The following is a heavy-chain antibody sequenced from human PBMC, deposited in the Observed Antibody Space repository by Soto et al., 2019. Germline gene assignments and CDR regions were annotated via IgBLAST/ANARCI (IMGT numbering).Heavy chain of an antibody. CDR2: IYHSGST. Sequence: SETLSLTCAVSSGSISSSNWWSWVRQPPGKGLEWIGEIYHSGSTNYNPSLKSRVTISVDKSKNQFSLKLSSVTAADTAVYYCARRSMADGGSSGVDYWGQGTLVTVSS. V-gene: IGHV4-4*02. D-gene: IGHD6-25*01. CDR1: SGSISSSNW. J-gene: IGHJ4*02. CDR3: ARRSMADGGSSGVDY.